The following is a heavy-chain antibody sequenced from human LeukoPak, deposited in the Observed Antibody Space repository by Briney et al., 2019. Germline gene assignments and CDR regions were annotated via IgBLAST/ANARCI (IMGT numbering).Heavy chain of an antibody. CDR2: ISSSGSTI. Sequence: GGSLRLSCAASGFTFSSYSMSWIRQAPGRGLEWVSYISSSGSTIYYADSVKGRFTISRDNAKNSLYLQMNSLRAEDTAAYYCARELVDTAMVFNFDYWGQGTLVTVSS. CDR3: ARELVDTAMVFNFDY. V-gene: IGHV3-48*04. J-gene: IGHJ4*02. CDR1: GFTFSSYS. D-gene: IGHD5-18*01.